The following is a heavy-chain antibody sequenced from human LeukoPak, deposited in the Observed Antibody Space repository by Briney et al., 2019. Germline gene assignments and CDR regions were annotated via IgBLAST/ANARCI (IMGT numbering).Heavy chain of an antibody. CDR1: GFTFSPYD. Sequence: GGSLRLSCAASGFTFSPYDMNWVRQAPGKGLEWISCISSSSTYIFYADSMKGRFTISRGNAKSSLYLQMNSLRAEDTAVYYCARGGYNNGFDYWGQGTLVTVPS. CDR2: ISSSSTYI. CDR3: ARGGYNNGFDY. J-gene: IGHJ4*02. V-gene: IGHV3-21*01. D-gene: IGHD5-24*01.